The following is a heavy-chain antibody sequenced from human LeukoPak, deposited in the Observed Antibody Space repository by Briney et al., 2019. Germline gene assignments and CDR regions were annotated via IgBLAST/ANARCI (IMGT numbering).Heavy chain of an antibody. CDR1: GFTFSSFA. Sequence: GGSLRLSCAASGFTFSSFAMHWVRQAPGKGLEWVAIISSDGRETYYADSVKGRFTISRDNARNSLYLQMNTLRADDTAVYYCARDGGYYGPDYWGQGALVTVSS. CDR2: ISSDGRET. J-gene: IGHJ4*02. D-gene: IGHD3-10*01. V-gene: IGHV3-30*04. CDR3: ARDGGYYGPDY.